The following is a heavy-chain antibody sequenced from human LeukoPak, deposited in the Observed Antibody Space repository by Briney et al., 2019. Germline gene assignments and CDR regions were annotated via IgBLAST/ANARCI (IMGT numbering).Heavy chain of an antibody. V-gene: IGHV1-2*02. CDR3: ARDERDYGGNSNMDV. CDR1: GYTFTGYH. Sequence: ASVKVSCKASGYTFTGYHMHWVRQAPGQGLEWMGWINPNSGGTNYAQKFQGRVTMTRDTSISTAYMELSRLRSDDTAVYYCARDERDYGGNSNMDVWGKGTTVTVSS. CDR2: INPNSGGT. D-gene: IGHD4-23*01. J-gene: IGHJ6*03.